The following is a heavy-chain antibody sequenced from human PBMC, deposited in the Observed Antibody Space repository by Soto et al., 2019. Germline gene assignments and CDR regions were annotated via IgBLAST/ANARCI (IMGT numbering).Heavy chain of an antibody. J-gene: IGHJ6*02. D-gene: IGHD3-10*01. Sequence: PGESLKISCKGSGYSFTSYWISWVRQMPGKGLEWMGRIDPSDSYTNYSPSFQGHVTISADKSISTAYLQWSSLKASDTAMYYCGGQHVVRGKGDGMDVWGQGTTVTVSS. CDR1: GYSFTSYW. V-gene: IGHV5-10-1*01. CDR3: GGQHVVRGKGDGMDV. CDR2: IDPSDSYT.